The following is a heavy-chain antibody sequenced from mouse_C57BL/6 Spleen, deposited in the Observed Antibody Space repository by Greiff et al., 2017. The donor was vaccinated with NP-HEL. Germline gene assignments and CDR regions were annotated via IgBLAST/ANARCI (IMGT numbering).Heavy chain of an antibody. CDR3: ARRLTAYYAMDY. D-gene: IGHD1-1*01. V-gene: IGHV5-12*01. Sequence: EVKLMESGGGLVQPGGSLKLSCAASGFTFSDYYMYWVRQTPEKRLEWVAYISNGGGSTYYPDTVKGRFTISRDNAKNTLYLQMSRLKSEDTAMYYCARRLTAYYAMDYWGQGTSVTVSS. CDR1: GFTFSDYY. J-gene: IGHJ4*01. CDR2: ISNGGGST.